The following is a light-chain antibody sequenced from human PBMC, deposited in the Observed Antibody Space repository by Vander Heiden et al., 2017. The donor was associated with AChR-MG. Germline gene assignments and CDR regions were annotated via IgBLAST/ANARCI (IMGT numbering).Light chain of an antibody. CDR2: DVS. Sequence: SALTPPASVSGSPAQSITISFPGTSSDLGAYNYVSWYQQHPGKAPKLIIFDVSNRPSGVSTRFSGSKSGNTASLTISGLQAEDEGDYYCKSYRNNNTVVFGGGTKLAVL. V-gene: IGLV2-14*03. CDR3: KSYRNNNTVV. J-gene: IGLJ3*02. CDR1: SSDLGAYNY.